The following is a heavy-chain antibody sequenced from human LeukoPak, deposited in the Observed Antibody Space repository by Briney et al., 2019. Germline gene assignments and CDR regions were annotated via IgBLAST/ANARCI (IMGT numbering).Heavy chain of an antibody. J-gene: IGHJ4*02. CDR2: IIPILGIA. CDR1: GGTFSSYA. CDR3: ARSPIWVREAATTGTPFDY. Sequence: ASVKVSCKASGGTFSSYAISWVRQATGQGLEWMGRIIPILGIANYAQKFQGRVTITADKSTSTAYMELSSLRSEDTAVYYCARSPIWVREAATTGTPFDYWGQGTLVTVSS. V-gene: IGHV1-69*04. D-gene: IGHD2-15*01.